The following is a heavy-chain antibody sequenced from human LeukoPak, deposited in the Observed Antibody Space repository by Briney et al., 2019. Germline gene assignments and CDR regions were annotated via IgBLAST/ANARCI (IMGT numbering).Heavy chain of an antibody. D-gene: IGHD2-2*01. CDR2: IIPILGIA. J-gene: IGHJ6*02. V-gene: IGHV1-69*04. CDR1: GGTFSSYA. CDR3: ARDLEDIVVVPAAMVGYYYHGMDV. Sequence: ASVKASCKASGGTFSSYAISWVRQAPGQGLEWMGRIIPILGIANYAQKFQGRVTITADKSTSTAYMELSSLRSEDTAVYYCARDLEDIVVVPAAMVGYYYHGMDVWGQGTTVTVSS.